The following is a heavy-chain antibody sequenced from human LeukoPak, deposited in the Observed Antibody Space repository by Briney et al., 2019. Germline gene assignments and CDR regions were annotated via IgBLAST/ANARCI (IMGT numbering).Heavy chain of an antibody. D-gene: IGHD3-10*01. CDR2: IRSKAYGGTT. V-gene: IGHV3-49*04. Sequence: GGSLRLSCTTSGFTFGDYAMSWVRQAPGKGLEWVGFIRSKAYGGTTEYAASVKGRFTISRDDSKSIAYLQMNSLKTEDTAVYYCTRVTLYGSGSYYTSYHYYYMDVWGTGTTVTVSS. CDR3: TRVTLYGSGSYYTSYHYYYMDV. J-gene: IGHJ6*03. CDR1: GFTFGDYA.